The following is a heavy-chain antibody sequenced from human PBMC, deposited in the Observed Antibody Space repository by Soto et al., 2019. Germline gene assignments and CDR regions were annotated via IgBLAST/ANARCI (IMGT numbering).Heavy chain of an antibody. V-gene: IGHV4-34*01. D-gene: IGHD5-12*01. CDR2: INHSGST. CDR3: ASIVATPDDP. Sequence: SETLSLTCAVYGGSFSGYYWSWIRQPPGKGLEWIGEINHSGSTNYNPSLKSRVAISVDTSKNQFSLKLSSVTAADTAVYYCASIVATPDDPWGQGTLVTVSS. CDR1: GGSFSGYY. J-gene: IGHJ5*02.